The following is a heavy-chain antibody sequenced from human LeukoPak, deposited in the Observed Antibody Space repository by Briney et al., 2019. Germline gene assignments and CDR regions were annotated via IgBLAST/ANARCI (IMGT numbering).Heavy chain of an antibody. V-gene: IGHV1-69*13. Sequence: GASVKVSCKASGYTFTSYGISWVRQAPGQGLEWMGGIIPLFGTANYAQRFQGRVTITADESTSTAYMGLSSLRSEDTAVYYCARGPYSSSENDVWGKGTTVTVSS. CDR2: IIPLFGTA. D-gene: IGHD6-13*01. J-gene: IGHJ6*04. CDR1: GYTFTSYG. CDR3: ARGPYSSSENDV.